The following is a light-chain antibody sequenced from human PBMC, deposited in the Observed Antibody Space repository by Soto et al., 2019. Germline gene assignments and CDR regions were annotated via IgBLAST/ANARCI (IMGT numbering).Light chain of an antibody. CDR2: RAS. J-gene: IGKJ4*01. Sequence: DIQTPQSPSTLSASVEDRVTITCRASQSISSWLAWYQHKPGKAPNLLIYRASSLESGAPSRFSGSGSGTEFTLPVSSLQPDDFATYYCQQYDSYPLTFGGGPKVDIK. CDR3: QQYDSYPLT. CDR1: QSISSW. V-gene: IGKV1-5*03.